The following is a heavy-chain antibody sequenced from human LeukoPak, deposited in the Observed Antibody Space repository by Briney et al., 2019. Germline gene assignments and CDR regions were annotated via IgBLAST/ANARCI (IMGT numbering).Heavy chain of an antibody. V-gene: IGHV3-53*01. D-gene: IGHD6-6*01. Sequence: GGSLRLSCAASGFTVSSNYMSWVRQAPGKGLEWVSVIYSGGSTYYADSVKGRFTISRDNSKNTLYLQMNSLRAEDTAVYYCARGRRGKQAARKMDWFDPWGQGTLVTVSS. CDR2: IYSGGST. J-gene: IGHJ5*02. CDR3: ARGRRGKQAARKMDWFDP. CDR1: GFTVSSNY.